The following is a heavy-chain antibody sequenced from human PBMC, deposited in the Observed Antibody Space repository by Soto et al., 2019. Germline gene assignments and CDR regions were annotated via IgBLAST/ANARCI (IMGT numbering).Heavy chain of an antibody. CDR1: GFTFSSYG. V-gene: IGHV3-30*18. CDR3: AKDQWVD. D-gene: IGHD2-8*01. CDR2: ISYDGSNK. Sequence: QVQLVESGGGVVQPGRSLRLSCAASGFTFSSYGMHWVGQAPGKGLEWVAVISYDGSNKFYADSVKGRFTISRDNSKKTLYLQMNSLRAEDTAVYYCAKDQWVDWGQGTLVTVSS. J-gene: IGHJ4*02.